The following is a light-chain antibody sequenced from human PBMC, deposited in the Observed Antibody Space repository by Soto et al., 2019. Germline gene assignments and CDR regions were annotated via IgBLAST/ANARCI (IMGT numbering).Light chain of an antibody. J-gene: IGLJ1*01. V-gene: IGLV2-18*02. CDR1: STDFVSYNR. CDR3: SSHGGANNFYV. Sequence: QSALTQPPSVSGSPGQSVTISCTGTSTDFVSYNRVSWYQQPPGTAPKLIIYEASNRPSGVPDRFSGSKSGNTASLTISGLQAADEADYYCSSHGGANNFYVFGNGTKVTVL. CDR2: EAS.